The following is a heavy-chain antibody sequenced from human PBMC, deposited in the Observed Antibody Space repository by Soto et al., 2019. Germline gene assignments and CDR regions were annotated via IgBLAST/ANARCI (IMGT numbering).Heavy chain of an antibody. CDR1: GGTFSSYT. V-gene: IGHV1-69*04. D-gene: IGHD6-13*01. CDR3: AREREGSSYPYYMDV. CDR2: IIPILGIA. Sequence: GASVKVSCKASGGTFSSYTISWVRQAPGQGLEWMGRIIPILGIASYAQKFQGRVTITADKSTSTAYMELSSLRSEDTAVYYCAREREGSSYPYYMDVWGKGTTVTVSS. J-gene: IGHJ6*03.